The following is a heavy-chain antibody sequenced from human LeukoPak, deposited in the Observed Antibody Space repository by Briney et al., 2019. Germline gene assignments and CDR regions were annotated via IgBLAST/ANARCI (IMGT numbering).Heavy chain of an antibody. V-gene: IGHV3-23*01. CDR3: AKDGNWARFEN. CDR1: GFTFSSYG. J-gene: IGHJ4*02. CDR2: ISGSGGST. Sequence: GGTLRLSCAASGFTFSSYGMSWVRQAPGKGLEWVSAISGSGGSTYYADSVKGRFTISRDNPKNTPYLQMNSPRAEDPAAYYCAKDGNWARFENWGQGTLVTVSS. D-gene: IGHD7-27*01.